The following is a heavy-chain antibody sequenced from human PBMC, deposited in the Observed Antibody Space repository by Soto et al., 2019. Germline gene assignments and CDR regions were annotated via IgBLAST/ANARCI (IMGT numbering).Heavy chain of an antibody. V-gene: IGHV1-58*01. CDR3: AAGEYSYGYDYYYGMDV. J-gene: IGHJ6*02. CDR1: GFTFTSAA. CDR2: IVVGSGNT. D-gene: IGHD5-18*01. Sequence: SVKVSCKASGFTFTSAAVQWVRQARGQRLEWIGWIVVGSGNTNYAQKFQERVTITRDMSTSTAYMELSSLRSEDTAVYYCAAGEYSYGYDYYYGMDVWGQGTTVTVSS.